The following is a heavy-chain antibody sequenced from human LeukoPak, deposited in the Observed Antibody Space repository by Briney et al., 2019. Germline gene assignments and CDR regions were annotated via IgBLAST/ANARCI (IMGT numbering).Heavy chain of an antibody. J-gene: IGHJ4*02. CDR1: LDSTTSNF. CDR3: AREIVGGFNPGAY. D-gene: IGHD1-14*01. Sequence: PSETLSLTCTVSLDSTTSNFWSWVRQPPGKGLEWIGEIHRSGSTNYNPFLQSRVTISIDRSKNQIALELSSVTAADTAVYYCAREIVGGFNPGAYWGQGTLVTVSS. V-gene: IGHV4-4*02. CDR2: IHRSGST.